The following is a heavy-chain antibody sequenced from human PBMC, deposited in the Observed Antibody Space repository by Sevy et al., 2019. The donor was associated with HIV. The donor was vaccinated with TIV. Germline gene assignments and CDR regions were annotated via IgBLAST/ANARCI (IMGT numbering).Heavy chain of an antibody. Sequence: GGSLRLSCAASGFIFSNYGMHWVRQAPGKGLEWVAVISSDGSDRDYADSVKGRFTISRDNSKDTLDLQMNSLRADDTAVYYCARVGYYDSRDYSLDGFDIWGQGTMVTVSS. CDR1: GFIFSNYG. CDR3: ARVGYYDSRDYSLDGFDI. V-gene: IGHV3-30*03. CDR2: ISSDGSDR. J-gene: IGHJ3*02. D-gene: IGHD3-22*01.